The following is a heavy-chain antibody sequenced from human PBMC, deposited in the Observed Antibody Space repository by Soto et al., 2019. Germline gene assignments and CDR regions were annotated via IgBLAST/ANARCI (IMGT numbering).Heavy chain of an antibody. CDR1: GFTFSSYE. D-gene: IGHD6-13*01. V-gene: IGHV3-48*03. J-gene: IGHJ4*02. CDR2: ISSSGSTI. CDR3: ASVPGYSSSWYVFRY. Sequence: GSLRLSCAASGFTFSSYEMNWVRQAPGKGLEWVSYISSSGSTIYYADSVKGRFTTSRDNAKNSLYLQMNSLRAEDTAVYYCASVPGYSSSWYVFRYWGQGTLVTVSS.